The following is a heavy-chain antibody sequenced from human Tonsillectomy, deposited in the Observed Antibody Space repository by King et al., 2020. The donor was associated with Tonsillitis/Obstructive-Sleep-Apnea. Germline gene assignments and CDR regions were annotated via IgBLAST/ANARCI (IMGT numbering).Heavy chain of an antibody. CDR3: ARDVLYDPLKNPASYGMDV. CDR1: GYTFSSYG. V-gene: IGHV1-18*01. J-gene: IGHJ6*02. Sequence: VQLVESGAEVKKPGASVKVSCKASGYTFSSYGISWVRQAPGQGLEWMGWISTYKGNTNYAQKLQGRVTMTTDTSTSTAYMELRSLRSDDTAVHYCARDVLYDPLKNPASYGMDVWGQGTTVTVSS. CDR2: ISTYKGNT. D-gene: IGHD2-8*02.